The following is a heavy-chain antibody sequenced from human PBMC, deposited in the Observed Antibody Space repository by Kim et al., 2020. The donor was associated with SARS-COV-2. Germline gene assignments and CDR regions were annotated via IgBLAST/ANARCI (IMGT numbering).Heavy chain of an antibody. V-gene: IGHV3-53*01. D-gene: IGHD6-19*01. J-gene: IGHJ6*02. Sequence: GGSLRLSCAASGFTVSSNYMSWVRQAPGKGLEWVSVIYSGGSTYYADSVKGRFTISRDNSKNTLYLQMNSLRAEDTAVYYCARDIQVAGRSYYYYGMDVWGQGTTVTVSS. CDR2: IYSGGST. CDR3: ARDIQVAGRSYYYYGMDV. CDR1: GFTVSSNY.